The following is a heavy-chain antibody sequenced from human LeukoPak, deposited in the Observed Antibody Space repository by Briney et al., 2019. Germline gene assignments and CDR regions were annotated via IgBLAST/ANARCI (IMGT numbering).Heavy chain of an antibody. CDR2: ISSSGSTI. V-gene: IGHV3-11*01. D-gene: IGHD6-13*01. Sequence: GGSLRLSCAASGFTFSDYYMSWIRQAPGKGLEWVSYISSSGSTIYYADSVKGRFTISRDNSKNTLYLQMSSLRVEDTAVYYCTRDTPGIAASVSGGWGQGTLVTVSS. CDR1: GFTFSDYY. CDR3: TRDTPGIAASVSGG. J-gene: IGHJ4*02.